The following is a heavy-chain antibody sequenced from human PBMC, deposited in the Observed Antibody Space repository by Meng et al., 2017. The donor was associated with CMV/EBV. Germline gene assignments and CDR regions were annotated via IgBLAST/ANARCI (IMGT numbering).Heavy chain of an antibody. Sequence: SVTVSCKASGGTFSSYAISWVRQAPEQGLEWMGGIIPIFGTANYAQKFHGRATITTDESTSTAYMELSSLRSEDTAVYYCARDKSPRWGGLTTMTRGMDVWGQGTTVTVSS. CDR2: IIPIFGTA. V-gene: IGHV1-69*05. J-gene: IGHJ6*02. CDR3: ARDKSPRWGGLTTMTRGMDV. CDR1: GGTFSSYA. D-gene: IGHD4/OR15-4a*01.